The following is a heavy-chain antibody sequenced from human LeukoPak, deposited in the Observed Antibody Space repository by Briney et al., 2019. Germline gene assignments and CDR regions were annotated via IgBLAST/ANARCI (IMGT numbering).Heavy chain of an antibody. V-gene: IGHV1-46*01. J-gene: IGHJ3*02. CDR3: ARVGCSGGSCYSAAFDI. CDR2: INPSGGST. Sequence: ASVKVSCKASGYTFTSYYMHWVRQAPGQGLECMGIINPSGGSTSYAQKFQGRVTMTRDTSTSTVYMELSSLRSEDTAVYYCARVGCSGGSCYSAAFDIWGQGTMVTVSS. D-gene: IGHD2-15*01. CDR1: GYTFTSYY.